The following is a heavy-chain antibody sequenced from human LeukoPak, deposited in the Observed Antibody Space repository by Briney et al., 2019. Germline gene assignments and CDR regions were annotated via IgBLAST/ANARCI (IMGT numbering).Heavy chain of an antibody. Sequence: GGSLRLSCAASGFTFSSYAMSWVRQAPGKGLEWVANIKQDGSEKYYVDSVKGRFTISRDNAKNSLYLQMNSLRAEDTAVYYCARAPKDYHDAFDIWGQGTMVTVSS. CDR1: GFTFSSYA. V-gene: IGHV3-7*01. CDR3: ARAPKDYHDAFDI. CDR2: IKQDGSEK. J-gene: IGHJ3*02. D-gene: IGHD4-11*01.